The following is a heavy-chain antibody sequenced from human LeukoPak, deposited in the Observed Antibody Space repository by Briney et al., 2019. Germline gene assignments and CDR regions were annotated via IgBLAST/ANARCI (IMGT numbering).Heavy chain of an antibody. D-gene: IGHD1-26*01. CDR1: GYTFTSYA. V-gene: IGHV7-4-1*02. J-gene: IGHJ5*02. CDR3: ARDQSGEWELLSGWWFDP. CDR2: INTNTGNP. Sequence: ASAKVSCKASGYTFTSYAMNWVRQAPGQGLEWMGWINTNTGNPTYAQGFTGRFVFSLDTSVSTAYLQISSLKAEDTAVYYCARDQSGEWELLSGWWFDPWGQGTLVTVSS.